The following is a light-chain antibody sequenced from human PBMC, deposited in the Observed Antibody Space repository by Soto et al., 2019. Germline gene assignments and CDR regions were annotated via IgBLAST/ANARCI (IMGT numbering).Light chain of an antibody. CDR3: GTWDNSLSAVV. CDR1: SSNIGDNY. J-gene: IGLJ2*01. V-gene: IGLV1-51*01. Sequence: QSVLTQPPSVSAAPGQKVTISCSGSSSNIGDNYVSWYQQLPGTAPRLLTYDNNKRPSGIPDRFSGSKSGTSATLGITGLQTGDDADYYCGTWDNSLSAVVFGGGTKVTVL. CDR2: DNN.